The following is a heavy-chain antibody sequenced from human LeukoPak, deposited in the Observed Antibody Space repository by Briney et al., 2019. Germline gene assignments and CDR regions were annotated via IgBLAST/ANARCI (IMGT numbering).Heavy chain of an antibody. Sequence: GASVKVSCTASGGTFSSYAISWVRQAPGQGLEWMGRIIPILAIANHAQKFKGRVTITADKSTSTAYMELSSLRSEDTAVYYCARDVGFFSGSIDPYSPLVKGLNWFDPWGQGTLVTVSS. V-gene: IGHV1-69*04. J-gene: IGHJ5*02. CDR1: GGTFSSYA. CDR3: ARDVGFFSGSIDPYSPLVKGLNWFDP. CDR2: IIPILAIA. D-gene: IGHD3-10*01.